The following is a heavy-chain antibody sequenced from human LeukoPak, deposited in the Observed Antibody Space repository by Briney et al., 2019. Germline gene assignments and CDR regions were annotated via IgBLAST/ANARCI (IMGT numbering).Heavy chain of an antibody. Sequence: PGGSLRLSCAASGFTFSYYWMHWVRQAPGKGLVWVSCINNDGSSTSYAGSVKGRFTISRDNAKNSVYLQMNSLRAEDTAVYYCARDSPLSFDIWGQGTMVTVSS. V-gene: IGHV3-74*01. J-gene: IGHJ3*02. CDR2: INNDGSST. CDR3: ARDSPLSFDI. CDR1: GFTFSYYW.